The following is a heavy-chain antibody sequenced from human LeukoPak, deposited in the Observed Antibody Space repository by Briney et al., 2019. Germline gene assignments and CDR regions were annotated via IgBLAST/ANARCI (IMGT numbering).Heavy chain of an antibody. J-gene: IGHJ3*02. D-gene: IGHD6-19*01. CDR2: ISYDGSNK. Sequence: GGSLRLSCAASGFTFSSYAMHWVRQAPGKGLEWVAVISYDGSNKYYADSVKGRFTISRENSKNTLYLQMNSLRAEDTAVYYCARVRDSSGWTLRAFDIWGQGTMVTVSS. CDR3: ARVRDSSGWTLRAFDI. V-gene: IGHV3-30*04. CDR1: GFTFSSYA.